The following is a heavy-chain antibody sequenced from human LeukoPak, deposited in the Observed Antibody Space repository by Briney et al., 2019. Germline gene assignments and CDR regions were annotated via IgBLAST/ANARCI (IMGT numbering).Heavy chain of an antibody. CDR2: MNPDTGNT. V-gene: IGHV1-8*01. CDR3: ARGRPTNLGGIY. CDR1: GYTFTSHH. D-gene: IGHD7-27*01. Sequence: ASVKVSCKASGYTFTSHHINLVRQAAGQGLEWMGWMNPDTGNTAYAQKFQARVTMTWDTSISTAYMELGSLRSEDTAVYYCARGRPTNLGGIYWGQGTLVTVSS. J-gene: IGHJ4*02.